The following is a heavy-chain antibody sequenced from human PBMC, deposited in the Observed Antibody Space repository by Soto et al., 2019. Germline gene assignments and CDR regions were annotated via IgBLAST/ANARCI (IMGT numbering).Heavy chain of an antibody. CDR2: IGAGGDTT. D-gene: IGHD4-17*01. V-gene: IGHV3-23*04. J-gene: IGHJ2*01. Sequence: EVQLVESGGGLVQPGGSLRLSCAASGFNFNIYAMSWVRQTPGKGLEWLSTIGAGGDTTNYADSVRGRFTISRDNSRNTVYLQMTGLRAEDAAVYYCAKSALTKHYGDYWYFDLWGRGSPVVLSS. CDR1: GFNFNIYA. CDR3: AKSALTKHYGDYWYFDL.